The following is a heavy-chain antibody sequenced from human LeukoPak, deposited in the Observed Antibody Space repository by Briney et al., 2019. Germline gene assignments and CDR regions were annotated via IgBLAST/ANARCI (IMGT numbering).Heavy chain of an antibody. CDR3: AKVLYSSGYLPPFDY. CDR1: GFTVSSNY. J-gene: IGHJ4*02. Sequence: LPGGSLRLSCAASGFTVSSNYMSWVRQAPGKGLEWVSVIYSGGSTYYADSVKGRFTISRDDSKNTLYLQMVSLRVEDTAVYYCAKVLYSSGYLPPFDYWGQGTLVTVSS. V-gene: IGHV3-53*01. CDR2: IYSGGST. D-gene: IGHD3-22*01.